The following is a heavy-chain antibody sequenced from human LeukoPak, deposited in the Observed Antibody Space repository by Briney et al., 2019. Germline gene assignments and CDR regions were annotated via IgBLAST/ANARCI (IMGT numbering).Heavy chain of an antibody. Sequence: ASVKVSCKASGYTFTGYYMHWVRQAPGQGLEWMGWINPNSGGTNYAQKFQGRVTMTRDTSISTAYMELSSLRSEDTAVYYCASGDGYNQLAIDYWGQGTLVTVSS. V-gene: IGHV1-2*02. J-gene: IGHJ4*02. CDR3: ASGDGYNQLAIDY. D-gene: IGHD5-24*01. CDR1: GYTFTGYY. CDR2: INPNSGGT.